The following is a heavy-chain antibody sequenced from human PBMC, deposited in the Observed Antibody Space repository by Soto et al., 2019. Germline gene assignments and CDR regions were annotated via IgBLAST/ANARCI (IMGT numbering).Heavy chain of an antibody. V-gene: IGHV4-59*01. CDR2: IYYNGST. CDR3: ARGWYSSSWYRWFDP. D-gene: IGHD6-13*01. CDR1: GGSISSYY. J-gene: IGHJ5*02. Sequence: TSETLSLTCTVSGGSISSYYWSWIRQPPGKGLEWIGYIYYNGSTNYNPSLKSRVTISVDTSKNQFSLKLSSVTAADTAVYYCARGWYSSSWYRWFDPWGQGTLVTVSS.